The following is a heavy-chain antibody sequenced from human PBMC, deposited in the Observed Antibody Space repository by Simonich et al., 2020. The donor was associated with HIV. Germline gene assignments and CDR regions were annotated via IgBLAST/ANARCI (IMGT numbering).Heavy chain of an antibody. CDR2: VNHSGSA. CDR3: AREDWSHAFDI. D-gene: IGHD3-9*01. Sequence: QVQVKQWGAGLLKPSETLSLTCAVYGGSFSGYYWSWIRQPPGKGLEWIGEVNHSGSATYNASLKSRITISVDTSENQFSLKLSSVTAADTAVYYCAREDWSHAFDIWGPGTMVTVSS. CDR1: GGSFSGYY. J-gene: IGHJ3*02. V-gene: IGHV4-34*01.